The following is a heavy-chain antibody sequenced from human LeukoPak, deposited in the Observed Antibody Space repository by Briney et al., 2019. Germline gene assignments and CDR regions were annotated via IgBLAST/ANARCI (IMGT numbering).Heavy chain of an antibody. V-gene: IGHV1-18*01. CDR2: ISPYNGNT. J-gene: IGHJ3*02. D-gene: IGHD6-19*01. CDR3: AREAPVAAGSDAFDI. Sequence: ASVKVSCKASGYTFTTNGISWMRQAPGQGLEWMGWISPYNGNTKYAQKLQGRVTMTTDTSTSTAYMELTSLRSDDTAVYYCAREAPVAAGSDAFDIWGQGTMVTVSS. CDR1: GYTFTTNG.